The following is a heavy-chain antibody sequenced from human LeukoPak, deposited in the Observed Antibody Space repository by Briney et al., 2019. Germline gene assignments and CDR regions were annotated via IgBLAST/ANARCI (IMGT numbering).Heavy chain of an antibody. J-gene: IGHJ5*01. CDR2: IKSDGSSI. V-gene: IGHV3-74*01. CDR3: ARDRNSFES. CDR1: GFTFSTYW. Sequence: PGGSLRLSCAASGFTFSTYWMHWVRQAPGKGLVWVSGIKSDGSSIIYADSVKGRFTISRDNAKNTLYLQMNSLRAEDTAVYYCARDRNSFESWGQGTLVTVSS. D-gene: IGHD4-23*01.